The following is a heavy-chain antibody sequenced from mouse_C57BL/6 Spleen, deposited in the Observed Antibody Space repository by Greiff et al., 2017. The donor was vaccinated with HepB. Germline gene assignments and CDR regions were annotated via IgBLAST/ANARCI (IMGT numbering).Heavy chain of an antibody. D-gene: IGHD2-10*01. Sequence: EVKVVESGGGLVKPGGSLKLSCAASGFTFSSYTMSWVRQTPEKRLEWVATISGGGGNTYYPDSVKGRFTISRDNAKNTLYLQMSSLRSEDTALYYCARPYYGNSFDYWGQGTTLTVCS. J-gene: IGHJ2*01. CDR2: ISGGGGNT. CDR1: GFTFSSYT. CDR3: ARPYYGNSFDY. V-gene: IGHV5-9*01.